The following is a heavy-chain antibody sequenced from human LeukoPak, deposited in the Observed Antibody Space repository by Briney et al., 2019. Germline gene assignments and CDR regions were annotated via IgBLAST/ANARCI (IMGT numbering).Heavy chain of an antibody. J-gene: IGHJ5*02. Sequence: SETLSLTCTVSGVSISSSSYYWGWIRQPPGKGLEWIGSIYYSGSTYYNPSLKSRVTISVDTSKNQFSLKLSSVTAADTAVCYCARDLSDSGYGYGSQSWFDPWGQGTLVTVSS. CDR2: IYYSGST. V-gene: IGHV4-39*07. D-gene: IGHD5-12*01. CDR1: GVSISSSSYY. CDR3: ARDLSDSGYGYGSQSWFDP.